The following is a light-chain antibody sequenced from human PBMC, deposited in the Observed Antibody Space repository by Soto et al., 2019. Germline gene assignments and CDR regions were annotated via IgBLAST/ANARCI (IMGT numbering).Light chain of an antibody. CDR2: ATS. Sequence: DIQMTQSPSSLSASVGDRVNIPCRASQTASSYLNWYQQKPGTVPKLLIYATSNLQSGVPSRFSGRGFATDFTLTISSLQPEDFATYYCQHSFTTPSFGQGTRLEIK. CDR1: QTASSY. V-gene: IGKV1-39*01. J-gene: IGKJ5*01. CDR3: QHSFTTPS.